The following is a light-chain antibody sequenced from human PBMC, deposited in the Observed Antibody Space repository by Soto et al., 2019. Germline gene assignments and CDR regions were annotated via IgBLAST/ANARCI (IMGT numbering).Light chain of an antibody. CDR3: AAWDDSLSGRYV. J-gene: IGLJ1*01. Sequence: QSALTQPPSASGTPGQRVTISCSGSSSNIGSNYVYWYQQLPGTAPKLLIYRNNQRPSGVPDRFSGSKSGTSASLAISGLRSEDEADYYCAAWDDSLSGRYVFRPGTKLTDL. CDR2: RNN. V-gene: IGLV1-47*01. CDR1: SSNIGSNY.